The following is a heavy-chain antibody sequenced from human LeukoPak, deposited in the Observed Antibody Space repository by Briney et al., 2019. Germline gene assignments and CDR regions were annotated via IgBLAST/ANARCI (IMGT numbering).Heavy chain of an antibody. CDR1: GFTFSGYS. CDR3: ARDSVATMRFDY. J-gene: IGHJ4*02. CDR2: ISSSSSYI. Sequence: PGGSLRPSCAASGFTFSGYSMNWVRQAPGKGLEWVSSISSSSSYIYYADSVKGRFTISRDNAKNSLYLQMNSLRAEDTAVYYCARDSVATMRFDYWGQGTLVTVSS. V-gene: IGHV3-21*01. D-gene: IGHD5-12*01.